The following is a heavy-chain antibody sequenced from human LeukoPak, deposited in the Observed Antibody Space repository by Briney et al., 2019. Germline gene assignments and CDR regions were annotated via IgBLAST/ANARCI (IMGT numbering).Heavy chain of an antibody. J-gene: IGHJ4*02. V-gene: IGHV4-59*01. CDR2: IDYSGST. CDR3: ARVSRRHTLDY. Sequence: PSETLSFTCIVSNGSISTYYWSWIRQPPGKGLEWIGYIDYSGSTNYNPSLKSRVTMSLDTSKNHFSLWLSSVTAADSAVYYCARVSRRHTLDYWGQGTLVTVSS. CDR1: NGSISTYY.